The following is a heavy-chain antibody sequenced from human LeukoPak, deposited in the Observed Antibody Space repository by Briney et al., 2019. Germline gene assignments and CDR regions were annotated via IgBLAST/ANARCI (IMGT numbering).Heavy chain of an antibody. CDR1: GFTFSSYN. CDR2: IGSGSRTI. J-gene: IGHJ6*02. D-gene: IGHD3-10*01. CDR3: ARVDLTYGSVPYMDV. Sequence: GGSLRLSCAASGFTFSSYNMNWVRQAPGKGLEWISYIGSGSRTIYYEDSVKGRFTISRDNAKNSLYLQMNSLRAEDTAVYYCARVDLTYGSVPYMDVWGQGTTVTVSS. V-gene: IGHV3-48*01.